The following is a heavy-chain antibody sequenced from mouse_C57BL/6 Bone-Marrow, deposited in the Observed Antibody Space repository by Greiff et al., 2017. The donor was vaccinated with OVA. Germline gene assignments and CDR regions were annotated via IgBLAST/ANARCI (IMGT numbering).Heavy chain of an antibody. J-gene: IGHJ4*01. V-gene: IGHV1-80*01. D-gene: IGHD2-4*01. CDR2: IYPGDGDT. Sequence: QVHVKQSGAELVKPGASVKISCKASGYAFSSYWMNWVKQRPGTGLEWIGQIYPGDGDTNYNGKFKGKATLTADKSSSTAYMQLSSLTSEDSAVYFCARPYDYDGPYAMDYWGQGTSVTVSS. CDR3: ARPYDYDGPYAMDY. CDR1: GYAFSSYW.